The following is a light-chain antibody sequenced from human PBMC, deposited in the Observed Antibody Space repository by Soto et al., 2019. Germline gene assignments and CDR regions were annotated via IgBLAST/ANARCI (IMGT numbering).Light chain of an antibody. V-gene: IGKV1-5*03. Sequence: DIQMTHSPSTRSWSGVERVTITCRASQTISSWLAWYQQKPGKAPKLLIYKASTLKSGVPSRFSGSGSGTEFTLTISSLQPDDFATYYCQHYNSYSEAFGQGTKVDIK. CDR1: QTISSW. J-gene: IGKJ1*01. CDR3: QHYNSYSEA. CDR2: KAS.